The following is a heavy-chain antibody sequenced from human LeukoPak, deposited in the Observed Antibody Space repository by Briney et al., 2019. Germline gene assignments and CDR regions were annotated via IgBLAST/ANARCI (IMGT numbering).Heavy chain of an antibody. V-gene: IGHV3-21*01. CDR1: GFTFSSYS. J-gene: IGHJ4*02. Sequence: PGGSLRLSCAASGFTFSSYSKNWVRQAPGKGLEWVPSISGSSSYIYYADSVKGRFTISRDNAKNSLYLQMNSLRAEDTAVYYCARNIEMATITPGYWGQGTLVTVSS. D-gene: IGHD5-24*01. CDR3: ARNIEMATITPGY. CDR2: ISGSSSYI.